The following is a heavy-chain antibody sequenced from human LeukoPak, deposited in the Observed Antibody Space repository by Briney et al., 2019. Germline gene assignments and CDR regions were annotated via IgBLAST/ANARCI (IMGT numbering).Heavy chain of an antibody. Sequence: SETLSLTCAVNGGSSSGYYWSWIRQPRGKGLEWIGEINHSGSTNYNPSLKSRVTISVDTSKNQFSLKLSSVTAADTAVYYCARGARLWFGELLQPRYYYGMDVWGQGTTVTVSS. J-gene: IGHJ6*02. V-gene: IGHV4-34*01. CDR3: ARGARLWFGELLQPRYYYGMDV. CDR1: GGSSSGYY. CDR2: INHSGST. D-gene: IGHD3-10*01.